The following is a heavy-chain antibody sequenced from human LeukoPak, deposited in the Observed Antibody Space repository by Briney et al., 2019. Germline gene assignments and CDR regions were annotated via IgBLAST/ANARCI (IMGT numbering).Heavy chain of an antibody. D-gene: IGHD6-13*01. V-gene: IGHV3-30*04. Sequence: GGSLRLSCAASGFILSSYAMHWVRRAPGKGLEWVALISYDGSNKYYADSVKGRFTISRDNSKNTLHLQMNSLRAEDTAVYYCARGVRGSSWLSFDYWGQRTLVIVSS. J-gene: IGHJ4*02. CDR2: ISYDGSNK. CDR3: ARGVRGSSWLSFDY. CDR1: GFILSSYA.